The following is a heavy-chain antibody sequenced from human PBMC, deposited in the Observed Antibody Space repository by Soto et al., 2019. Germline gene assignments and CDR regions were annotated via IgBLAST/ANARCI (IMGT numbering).Heavy chain of an antibody. CDR3: ARGLEVIAATPQWDY. CDR1: GGSISSGGYS. D-gene: IGHD2-15*01. CDR2: IYHSGIT. V-gene: IGHV4-30-2*01. Sequence: QLQLQESGSGLVKPSQTLSLTCAVSGGSISSGGYSWNWIRQPPGKGLEWIGYIYHSGITYNSPSLKSRVTISVDRSKNQFSLRLSSVTAADTAVYYCARGLEVIAATPQWDYWGQGTLVTVSS. J-gene: IGHJ4*02.